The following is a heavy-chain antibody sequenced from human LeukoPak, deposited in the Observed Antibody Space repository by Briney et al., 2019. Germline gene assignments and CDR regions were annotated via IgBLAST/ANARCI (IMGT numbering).Heavy chain of an antibody. CDR2: ISSSSSTI. D-gene: IGHD2-15*01. CDR1: GFTFSGYS. V-gene: IGHV3-48*04. J-gene: IGHJ6*02. Sequence: GGSLRLSCAASGFTFSGYSMNWVRQAPGKGLEWVSYISSSSSTIYYADSVKGRFTISRDNAKNSLYLQMNSLRAEDTAVYYCAKFFFPFGGTPRDFFYGMDVLGQGTTVTVSS. CDR3: AKFFFPFGGTPRDFFYGMDV.